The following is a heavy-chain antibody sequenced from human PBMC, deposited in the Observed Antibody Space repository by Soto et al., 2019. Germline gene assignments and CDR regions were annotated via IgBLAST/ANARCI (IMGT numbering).Heavy chain of an antibody. D-gene: IGHD3-10*01. J-gene: IGHJ4*02. Sequence: ASVKVSCKASGYTFTSYDINWVRQATGQGPEWMGWMNPDSGDTGYVQNFQGRVTMTRNTAISTAYMELSSLRSEDTAVYYCARSVGGSNVNFDYWGQGTLVTVSS. CDR2: MNPDSGDT. CDR3: ARSVGGSNVNFDY. V-gene: IGHV1-8*01. CDR1: GYTFTSYD.